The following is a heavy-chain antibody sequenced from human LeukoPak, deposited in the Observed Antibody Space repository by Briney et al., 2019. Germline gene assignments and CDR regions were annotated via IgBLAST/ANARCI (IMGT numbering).Heavy chain of an antibody. D-gene: IGHD2-2*03. V-gene: IGHV1-69*01. CDR3: AGGYCSSTSCLDYYYYMDV. CDR1: GGTFSSYA. CDR2: IIPIFGTA. J-gene: IGHJ6*03. Sequence: SVKVSCKASGGTFSSYAISWVRQAPGQGLEWMGGIIPIFGTANYVQKFQGRVTITADESTSTAYMELSSLRSEDTAVYYCAGGYCSSTSCLDYYYYMDVWGKGTTVTVSS.